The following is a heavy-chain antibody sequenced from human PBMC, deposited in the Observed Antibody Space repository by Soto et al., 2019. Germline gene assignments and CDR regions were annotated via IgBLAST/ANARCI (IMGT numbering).Heavy chain of an antibody. V-gene: IGHV1-24*01. Sequence: ASVKVSCKVSGYTLTELSMHWVRQAPGKGLEWMGGFDPEDGETIYAQKFQGRVTMTEDTSTDTAYMELSSLRSEDTAVYYCATADLYCSGGSCLPQWGQGTLVTVSS. CDR1: GYTLTELS. CDR2: FDPEDGET. J-gene: IGHJ4*02. CDR3: ATADLYCSGGSCLPQ. D-gene: IGHD2-15*01.